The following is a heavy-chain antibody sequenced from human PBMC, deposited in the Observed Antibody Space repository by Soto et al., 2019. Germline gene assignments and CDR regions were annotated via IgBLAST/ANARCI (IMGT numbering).Heavy chain of an antibody. V-gene: IGHV3-30-3*01. CDR1: GFTFSSYA. J-gene: IGHJ5*02. CDR3: ARDYLSGYYGSGSYYVGGWFDP. CDR2: ISYDGSNK. Sequence: QVQLVESGGGVVQPGRSLRLSCAASGFTFSSYAMHWVRQAPGKGLEWVAVISYDGSNKYYADSVKGRFTISRDNSKNTLYLQMNSLRAEDTAVYYCARDYLSGYYGSGSYYVGGWFDPWGQGTLVTVSS. D-gene: IGHD3-10*01.